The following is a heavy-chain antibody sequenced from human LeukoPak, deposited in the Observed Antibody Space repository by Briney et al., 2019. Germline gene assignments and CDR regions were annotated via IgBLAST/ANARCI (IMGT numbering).Heavy chain of an antibody. CDR2: IYHSGST. D-gene: IGHD3-10*01. CDR3: ARQRVRWFGELFGLGPKNWFDP. V-gene: IGHV4-38-2*02. J-gene: IGHJ5*02. CDR1: GYSISSGYY. Sequence: RPSETLSLTCTVSGYSISSGYYWGWIRQPPGKGLEWIGSIYHSGSTYYNPSLKSRVTISVDTSKNQFSLKLSSVTAADTAVYYCARQRVRWFGELFGLGPKNWFDPWGQGTLVTVSS.